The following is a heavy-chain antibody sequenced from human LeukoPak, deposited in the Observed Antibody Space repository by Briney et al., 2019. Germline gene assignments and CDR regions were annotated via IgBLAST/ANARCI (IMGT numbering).Heavy chain of an antibody. V-gene: IGHV3-23*01. CDR3: VREPGPGYFDY. CDR2: IGGRDGST. CDR1: GFTFSSYG. D-gene: IGHD6-13*01. J-gene: IGHJ4*02. Sequence: GGSLRLSCAASGFTFSSYGMSWVRQAPGKGLEWVSAIGGRDGSTYYADSVKGRFTISRDNSRNTLYLQMNSLRPEDTAVYYCVREPGPGYFDYWGQGTLVTVSS.